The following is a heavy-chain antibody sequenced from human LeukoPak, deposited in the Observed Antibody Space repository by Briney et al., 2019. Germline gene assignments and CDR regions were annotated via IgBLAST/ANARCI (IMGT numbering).Heavy chain of an antibody. CDR3: AKFEPSMPWTTFYT. J-gene: IGHJ3*02. D-gene: IGHD2-2*01. CDR1: GFTFSSYT. Sequence: QPGGSLRLSCAASGFTFSSYTMNWVRQAPGKGLEWVSAISGSGGSTYYAESVKGRFTISRDNSKNTLYLQMNSLRAEDTAVYYCAKFEPSMPWTTFYTLGQRTNVTGSS. CDR2: ISGSGGST. V-gene: IGHV3-23*01.